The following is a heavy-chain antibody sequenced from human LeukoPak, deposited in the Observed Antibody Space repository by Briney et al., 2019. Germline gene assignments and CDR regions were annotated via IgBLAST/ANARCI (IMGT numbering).Heavy chain of an antibody. Sequence: GASVKVSCKASGYTFTSYYMHWVRQAPGQGLEWMGIINPSGGSTSYAQKFQGRVTMPRDMSTSTVYMELSSLRSDDTAVYYCARVREQYCTNGVCYVLPNFDYWGQGTLVTVSS. D-gene: IGHD2-8*01. J-gene: IGHJ4*02. CDR1: GYTFTSYY. V-gene: IGHV1-46*01. CDR3: ARVREQYCTNGVCYVLPNFDY. CDR2: INPSGGST.